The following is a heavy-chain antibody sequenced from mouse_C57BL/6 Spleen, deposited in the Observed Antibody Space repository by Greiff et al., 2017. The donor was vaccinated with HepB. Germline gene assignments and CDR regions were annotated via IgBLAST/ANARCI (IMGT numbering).Heavy chain of an antibody. D-gene: IGHD2-2*01. CDR3: ARYGVTTVYYYAMDY. CDR2: ILPGSGST. Sequence: QVQLQQSGAELMKPGASVKLSCKATGYTFTGYWIEWVKQRPGHGLEWIGEILPGSGSTNYNEKFKGKATFTADTSSNTAYMRLSSLTTEDSAIYYCARYGVTTVYYYAMDYWGQGTSVTVAS. V-gene: IGHV1-9*01. J-gene: IGHJ4*01. CDR1: GYTFTGYW.